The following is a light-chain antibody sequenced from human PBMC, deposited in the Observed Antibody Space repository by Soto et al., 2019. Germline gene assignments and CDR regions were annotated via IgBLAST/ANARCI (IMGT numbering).Light chain of an antibody. CDR1: QSISIW. CDR2: KAS. Sequence: DIQMTQSPSTLSACVGDRVTLTCRASQSISIWLAWYQQKPGKAPKLLMYKASSLQGGVPSRFSGSGSGTEFTLAISSLQPDDFATYYCQQYNSYSPLTFGGGTKVEIK. J-gene: IGKJ4*01. V-gene: IGKV1-5*03. CDR3: QQYNSYSPLT.